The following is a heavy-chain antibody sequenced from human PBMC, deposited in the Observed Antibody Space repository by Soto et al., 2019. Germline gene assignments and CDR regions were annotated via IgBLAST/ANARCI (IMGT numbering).Heavy chain of an antibody. CDR1: GFPFSSYS. CDR2: ISSSSSTI. CDR3: ARGDKNYYYYYMDV. V-gene: IGHV3-48*01. J-gene: IGHJ6*03. Sequence: EVQLVESGGGLVQPGGSLRLSCAASGFPFSSYSMNWVRQAPGKGLEWVSYISSSSSTIYYADSVKGRFTISRDNAKNSLYLQMNSLRAEDTAVYYCARGDKNYYYYYMDVWGKGTTVTVSS.